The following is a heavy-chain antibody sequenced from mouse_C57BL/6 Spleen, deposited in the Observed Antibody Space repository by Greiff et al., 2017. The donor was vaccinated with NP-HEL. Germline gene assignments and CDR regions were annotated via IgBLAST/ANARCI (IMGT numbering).Heavy chain of an antibody. J-gene: IGHJ4*01. CDR1: GFSLTSYG. CDR2: IWRGGST. Sequence: QVQLQQSGPGLVQPSQSLSITCTVSGFSLTSYGVHWVRQSPGKGLEWLGVIWRGGSTESNAAFMSRLSITKDNSKSQVFFKMNSLQADDTAIYCCAKQGSYYAMDYWSQGTSVTVSS. CDR3: AKQGSYYAMDY. V-gene: IGHV2-5*01.